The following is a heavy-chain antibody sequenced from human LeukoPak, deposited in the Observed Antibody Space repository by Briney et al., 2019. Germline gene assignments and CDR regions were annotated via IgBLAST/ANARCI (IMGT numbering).Heavy chain of an antibody. CDR3: ASLKRNLEWLPSPYYYYYYYMDV. J-gene: IGHJ6*03. V-gene: IGHV1-69*13. Sequence: GASVKVSCKASGGTFSSYAISWVRQAPGQGLEWMGGIIPIFGTANYAQKFQGRVTITADESPSTAYMELSSLRSEDTAVYYCASLKRNLEWLPSPYYYYYYYMDVWGKGTTVTVSS. CDR2: IIPIFGTA. D-gene: IGHD3-3*01. CDR1: GGTFSSYA.